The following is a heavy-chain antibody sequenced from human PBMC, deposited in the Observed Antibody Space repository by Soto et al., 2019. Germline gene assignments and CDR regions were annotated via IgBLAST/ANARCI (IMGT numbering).Heavy chain of an antibody. CDR3: ARVRLELLNAATFYYMDV. CDR2: IWYDGSNK. D-gene: IGHD1-7*01. Sequence: GGSLRLSCAASGFTFSSYGMHWVRQAPGKGLEWVAVIWYDGSNKYYADSVKGRFTISRDNSKNTLYLQMNSLRAEDTAVYYCARVRLELLNAATFYYMDVWGKGTTVTVSS. J-gene: IGHJ6*03. V-gene: IGHV3-33*01. CDR1: GFTFSSYG.